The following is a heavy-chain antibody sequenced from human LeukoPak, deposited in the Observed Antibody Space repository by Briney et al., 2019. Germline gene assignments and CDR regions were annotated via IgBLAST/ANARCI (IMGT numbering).Heavy chain of an antibody. CDR2: IYYSGST. CDR1: XY. J-gene: IGHJ4*02. V-gene: IGHV4-31*02. D-gene: IGHD6-6*01. CDR3: ARVSGIAARPVNFDY. Sequence: XYXXXXXQHPGKGREWXGYIYYSGSTYYNPSLKSRVTISVNTSKNQFSLKLSSVTAADTAVYYCARVSGIAARPVNFDYWGQGTLVTVSS.